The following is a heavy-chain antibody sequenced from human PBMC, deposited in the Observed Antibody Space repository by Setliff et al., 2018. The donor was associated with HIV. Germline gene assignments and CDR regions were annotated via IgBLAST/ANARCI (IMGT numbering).Heavy chain of an antibody. D-gene: IGHD7-27*01. Sequence: GGSLRLSCTASGFTFGSYSMNWVRQAPGRGLEWVSYISGDSNIIDYADSVKGRFTISRDNAKNSLYLQMNSLRAEDTAVYYCARDLHWAFDYWGQGTLVTVSS. CDR3: ARDLHWAFDY. V-gene: IGHV3-48*01. J-gene: IGHJ4*02. CDR1: GFTFGSYS. CDR2: ISGDSNII.